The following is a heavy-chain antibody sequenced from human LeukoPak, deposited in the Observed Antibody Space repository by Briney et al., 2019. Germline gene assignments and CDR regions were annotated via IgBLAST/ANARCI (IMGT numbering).Heavy chain of an antibody. CDR3: ARGPGTAGYFDQ. CDR1: GFTFGSFW. D-gene: IGHD6-13*01. V-gene: IGHV3-74*01. CDR2: INSDGSST. J-gene: IGHJ4*02. Sequence: GGSLRLSCAASGFTFGSFWMYWVRQAPGKGPMWVSRINSDGSSTTYADSVRGRFTFSRDNAKNTLYLQMNSLRAEDTAVYYCARGPGTAGYFDQWGQGTLVTVS.